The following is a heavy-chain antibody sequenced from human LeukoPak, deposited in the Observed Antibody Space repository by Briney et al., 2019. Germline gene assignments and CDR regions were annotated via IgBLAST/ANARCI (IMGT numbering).Heavy chain of an antibody. Sequence: SETLSLTCAVYGGSFSGFCWSWIRQPPGKGLEWIGEIDHSGNTNYNPSLRSRVTISVDTSKNQFSLKVNSLTAADTAVYYCARKGPLRDSIPFMDVSGEGTTVTVSS. J-gene: IGHJ6*03. CDR2: IDHSGNT. CDR3: ARKGPLRDSIPFMDV. CDR1: GGSFSGFC. D-gene: IGHD4-17*01. V-gene: IGHV4-34*01.